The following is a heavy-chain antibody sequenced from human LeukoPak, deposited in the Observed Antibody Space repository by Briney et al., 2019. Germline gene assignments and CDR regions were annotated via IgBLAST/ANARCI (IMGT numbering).Heavy chain of an antibody. CDR1: GGSISSSHYY. V-gene: IGHV4-39*01. J-gene: IGHJ1*01. Sequence: SETLSLTCTVSGGSISSSHYYWGWIRQPPGKGLEWIGSLYYSGNTYYNPSLKSRVTISVDTSKNQFSPRLSSVTAADSAVYYCAGWMQLWSTTLNGLKSFQHWGQGTLVTVSS. CDR2: LYYSGNT. CDR3: AGWMQLWSTTLNGLKSFQH. D-gene: IGHD5-18*01.